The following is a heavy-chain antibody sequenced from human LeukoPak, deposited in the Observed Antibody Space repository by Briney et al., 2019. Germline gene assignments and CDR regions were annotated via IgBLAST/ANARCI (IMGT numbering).Heavy chain of an antibody. CDR1: GFTFSSYG. CDR3: ARGNYYGMDV. V-gene: IGHV3-74*01. Sequence: GGSPRLSCAASGFTFSSYGMHWVRQAPGKGLVWVSRINSDGSSTSYADSVKGRFTISRDNATLYLQMNSLRAEDTAVYYCARGNYYGMDVWGQGTTVTVSS. J-gene: IGHJ6*02. CDR2: INSDGSST.